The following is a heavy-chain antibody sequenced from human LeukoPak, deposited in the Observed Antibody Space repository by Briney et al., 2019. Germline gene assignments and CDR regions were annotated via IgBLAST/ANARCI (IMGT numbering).Heavy chain of an antibody. CDR1: GFTFSSYA. J-gene: IGHJ4*02. D-gene: IGHD4-17*01. Sequence: GGSLRLSCAASGFTFSSYAMNWVRQAPGKGLEWFSAISGSGGTTNYADSVKGRFTISRDNSKNTLYLQLNSLRAEGTAVYYCAKAAAVTTISIVDYWGQGTLVTVSS. CDR2: ISGSGGTT. V-gene: IGHV3-23*01. CDR3: AKAAAVTTISIVDY.